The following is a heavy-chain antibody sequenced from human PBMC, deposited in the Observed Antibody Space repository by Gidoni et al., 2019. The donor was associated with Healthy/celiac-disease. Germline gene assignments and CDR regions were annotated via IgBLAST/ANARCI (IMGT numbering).Heavy chain of an antibody. CDR3: ARLVVVTAGYFDY. V-gene: IGHV5-51*01. CDR2: IYPGDPDP. J-gene: IGHJ4*02. Sequence: EVQLVQSGAEVNKPGESLKLSCKGSGYSFTSYWIGWVRQMPGKGLDWMGIIYPGDPDPRYSPSFQGQVTISADKSISTAYLQWSSLKASDTAMYYCARLVVVTAGYFDYWGQRTLVTVSS. CDR1: GYSFTSYW. D-gene: IGHD2-21*02.